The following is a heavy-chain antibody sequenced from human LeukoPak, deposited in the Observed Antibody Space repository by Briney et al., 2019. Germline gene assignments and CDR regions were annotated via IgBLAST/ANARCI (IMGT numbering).Heavy chain of an antibody. CDR1: GGSISSYY. D-gene: IGHD1-1*01. Sequence: SETLSLTCTVSGGSISSYYWSWIRQPPGKGLEWIGYIYYSGSTNYNPSLKSRVTISVDTSKNQFSLKLSSVTAADTAVYYCAREGALGTDAFDIWGQGTMVTVSS. J-gene: IGHJ3*02. V-gene: IGHV4-59*12. CDR3: AREGALGTDAFDI. CDR2: IYYSGST.